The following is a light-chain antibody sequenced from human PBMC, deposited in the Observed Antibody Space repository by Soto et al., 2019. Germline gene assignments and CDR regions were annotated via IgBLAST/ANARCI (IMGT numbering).Light chain of an antibody. CDR3: QQSYSNPIT. CDR2: AAS. V-gene: IGKV1-39*01. J-gene: IGKJ5*01. Sequence: DSQMTQSPSSLSASVGDRVTITCRASQSISSYLNWYQQKPGKAPKLLIYAASSLQSGVPSRFSGSGSGTDSTLTISSLQPEDFETYYCQQSYSNPITFGQGTRLEIK. CDR1: QSISSY.